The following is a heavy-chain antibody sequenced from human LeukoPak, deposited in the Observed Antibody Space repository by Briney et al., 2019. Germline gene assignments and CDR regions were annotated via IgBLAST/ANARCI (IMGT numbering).Heavy chain of an antibody. CDR2: IYSGGST. Sequence: PGGSLRLSCAASGFTFSSYAMSWVRQAPGKGLEWVSVIYSGGSTYYADSVKGRFTISRDNSKNTLYLQMNSLRAEDTAVYYCARGYDFWSGYYSGYYFDYWGQGTLVTVSS. J-gene: IGHJ4*02. CDR3: ARGYDFWSGYYSGYYFDY. V-gene: IGHV3-66*01. D-gene: IGHD3-3*01. CDR1: GFTFSSYA.